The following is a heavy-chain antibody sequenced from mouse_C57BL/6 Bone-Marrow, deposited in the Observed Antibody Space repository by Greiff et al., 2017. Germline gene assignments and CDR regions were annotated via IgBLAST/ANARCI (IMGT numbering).Heavy chain of an antibody. Sequence: QVQLKESGAELVKPGASVKLSCKASGYTFTEYTIHWVKQRSGQGLEWIGWFYPGSGSIKYNEKFKDKATLTAYKSSSTVYMELSRLTSEDSAVYFCARHRSNWGGFPYFDYWGQGTTLPVSS. CDR2: FYPGSGSI. D-gene: IGHD4-1*01. V-gene: IGHV1-62-2*01. CDR1: GYTFTEYT. J-gene: IGHJ2*01. CDR3: ARHRSNWGGFPYFDY.